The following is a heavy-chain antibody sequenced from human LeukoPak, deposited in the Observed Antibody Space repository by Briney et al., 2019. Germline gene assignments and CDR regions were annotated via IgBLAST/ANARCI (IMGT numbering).Heavy chain of an antibody. Sequence: SETLSLTCTVSGGSISSSSYYWGWIRQPPGKGLEWIGSIYYSGGTYYNPSLKSRVTISVDTSKNQFSLKLSSVTAADTAVYYCARRHYYDSSGYYWDYWGQGTLVTVSS. CDR3: ARRHYYDSSGYYWDY. D-gene: IGHD3-22*01. CDR2: IYYSGGT. J-gene: IGHJ4*02. V-gene: IGHV4-39*01. CDR1: GGSISSSSYY.